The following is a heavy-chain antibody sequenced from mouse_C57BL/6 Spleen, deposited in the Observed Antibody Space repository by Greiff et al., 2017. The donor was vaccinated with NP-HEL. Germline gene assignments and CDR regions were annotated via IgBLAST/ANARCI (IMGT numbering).Heavy chain of an antibody. V-gene: IGHV2-2*01. CDR3: ARNSDDYDVPPMDY. D-gene: IGHD2-4*01. CDR2: IWSGGST. J-gene: IGHJ4*01. Sequence: VKLQESGPGLVQPSQSLSITCTVSGFSLTSYGVHWVRQSPGKGLEWLGVIWSGGSTDYNAAFISRLSISKDNSKSQVFFKMNSLQADDTAIYYCARNSDDYDVPPMDYWGQGTSVTVSS. CDR1: GFSLTSYG.